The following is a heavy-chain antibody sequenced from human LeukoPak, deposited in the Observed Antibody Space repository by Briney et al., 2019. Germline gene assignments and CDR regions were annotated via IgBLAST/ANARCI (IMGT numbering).Heavy chain of an antibody. CDR1: GFTFSSYA. D-gene: IGHD2-2*01. J-gene: IGHJ3*02. CDR3: ARAGDCSSTSCYVSAFDI. CDR2: ISYDGSNK. Sequence: GSLRLSCAASGFTFSSYAMHWVRQAPGKGLEWVAVISYDGSNKYYADSVKGRFTISRDNSKNTLYLQMNSLRAEDTAVYYCARAGDCSSTSCYVSAFDIWGQGTMVTVSS. V-gene: IGHV3-30-3*01.